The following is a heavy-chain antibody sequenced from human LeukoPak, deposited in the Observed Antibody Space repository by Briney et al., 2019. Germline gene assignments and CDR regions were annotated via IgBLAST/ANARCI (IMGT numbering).Heavy chain of an antibody. Sequence: SETLSLTCTVSGGSISSYYWSWIRQPPGKGLEWIGYIYYSGSTNYNPSLKSRVTISVDTSENQFSLKLSSVTAADTAVYYCARSGLGYCSGGSCYPNWFDPWGQGTLVTVSS. V-gene: IGHV4-59*01. CDR2: IYYSGST. D-gene: IGHD2-15*01. CDR3: ARSGLGYCSGGSCYPNWFDP. J-gene: IGHJ5*02. CDR1: GGSISSYY.